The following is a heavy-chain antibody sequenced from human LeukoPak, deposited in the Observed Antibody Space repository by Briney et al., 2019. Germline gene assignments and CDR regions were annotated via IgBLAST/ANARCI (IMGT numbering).Heavy chain of an antibody. V-gene: IGHV4-34*01. D-gene: IGHD4-11*01. Sequence: PSETLSLTCAVYGGSFSGYYWSWIRQPPGKGLEWIGEINHSGSTNYNPSLKSRVTISVDTSKNQFSLKLSSVTAADTAVYYCARVRISNYLRFDPWGQGTLVTVSS. J-gene: IGHJ5*02. CDR1: GGSFSGYY. CDR3: ARVRISNYLRFDP. CDR2: INHSGST.